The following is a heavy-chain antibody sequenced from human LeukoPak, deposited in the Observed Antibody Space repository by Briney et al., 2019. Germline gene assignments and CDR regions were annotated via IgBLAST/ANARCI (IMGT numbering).Heavy chain of an antibody. Sequence: ASVKVSCKASGYTFTSYYMHWVRQAPGQGLEWMGIINPSGGSTSYAQKFQGRVTLTRDTSTSTVYMELSSLRSEDTAVYYCARAYGHSSSWEEYFQHWGQGTLVTVSS. J-gene: IGHJ1*01. V-gene: IGHV1-46*01. CDR1: GYTFTSYY. CDR3: ARAYGHSSSWEEYFQH. CDR2: INPSGGST. D-gene: IGHD6-13*01.